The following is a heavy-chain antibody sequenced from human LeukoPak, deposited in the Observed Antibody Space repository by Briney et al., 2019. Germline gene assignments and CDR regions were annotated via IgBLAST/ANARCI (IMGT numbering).Heavy chain of an antibody. J-gene: IGHJ5*02. CDR2: IYHSGST. D-gene: IGHD6-6*01. Sequence: PSETLSLTXAVPGYSISSGYYWGWIRQPPGKGLEWIGSIYHSGSTYYNPSLKSRVTISVDTSKNQFSLKLSSVTAADTAVYYCARLYSSSSWFDPWGQRTLVTVSS. CDR3: ARLYSSSSWFDP. CDR1: GYSISSGYY. V-gene: IGHV4-38-2*01.